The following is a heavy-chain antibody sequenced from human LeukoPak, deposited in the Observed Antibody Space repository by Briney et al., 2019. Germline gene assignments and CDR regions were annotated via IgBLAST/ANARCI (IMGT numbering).Heavy chain of an antibody. J-gene: IGHJ4*02. CDR2: IYHSGST. D-gene: IGHD2-2*01. Sequence: PSETLSLTCAVSGGSISSGGYSWGWIRQPPGKGLEWIGYIYHSGSTHYNPSLKSRVTISVDRSKNQFSLRLSSVTAADTAVYYCARVGVVVPGWAFFDYWGQGTLVTVSS. CDR3: ARVGVVVPGWAFFDY. CDR1: GGSISSGGYS. V-gene: IGHV4-30-2*01.